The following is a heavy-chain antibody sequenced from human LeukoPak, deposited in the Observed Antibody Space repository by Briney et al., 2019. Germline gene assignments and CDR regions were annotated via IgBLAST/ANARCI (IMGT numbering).Heavy chain of an antibody. CDR1: GFTFSNAW. CDR2: IKSKTDGGTT. D-gene: IGHD3-22*01. CDR3: TTSRRTYYYDSSGYYLNGFDI. Sequence: GGSLRLSCAASGFTFSNAWMSWVRQAPGKGLEGVGRIKSKTDGGTTDYAAPVKGRFTISRDDSKNTLYLQMNSLKTEDTAVYYCTTSRRTYYYDSSGYYLNGFDIWGQGTMVTVSS. J-gene: IGHJ3*02. V-gene: IGHV3-15*01.